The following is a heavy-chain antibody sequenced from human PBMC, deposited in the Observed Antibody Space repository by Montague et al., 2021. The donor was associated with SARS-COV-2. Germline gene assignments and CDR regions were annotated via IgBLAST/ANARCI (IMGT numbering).Heavy chain of an antibody. D-gene: IGHD1-26*01. CDR3: ARRGSGSSDLAY. Sequence: SETLSLTCAVYGGSFSGYYWSWIRQPPGKGLEWMGEINQSGSTKYNPSLKSRVSMSVDKYWNQFSLRLTSVTAAATAIYYCARRGSGSSDLAYWGQGTLVTVSS. CDR1: GGSFSGYY. V-gene: IGHV4-34*01. J-gene: IGHJ4*02. CDR2: INQSGST.